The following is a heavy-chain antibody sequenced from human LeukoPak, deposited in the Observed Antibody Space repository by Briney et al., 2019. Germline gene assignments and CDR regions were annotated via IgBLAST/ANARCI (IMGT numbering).Heavy chain of an antibody. J-gene: IGHJ4*02. CDR2: INQSGST. CDR1: GGSFSGYY. Sequence: PSETLSLTCAVYGGSFSGYYWSWIRQPPGKGLEWIGEINQSGSTNYNPSLKSRVTISVDTSKNQFSLKLSSVTAADTAVYYCARDSTLYDFDYWGQGTLVTVSS. V-gene: IGHV4-34*01. CDR3: ARDSTLYDFDY. D-gene: IGHD2/OR15-2a*01.